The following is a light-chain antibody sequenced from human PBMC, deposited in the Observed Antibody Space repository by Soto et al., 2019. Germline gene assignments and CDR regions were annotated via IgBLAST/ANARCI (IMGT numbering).Light chain of an antibody. CDR2: GAS. V-gene: IGKV3-20*01. CDR3: QLYDTSPRP. Sequence: EVVLPQSPGTLSLSPGERSTLSFKASQSVDSIFLAWYPPKHGRSPRLLIYGASSRATGIPDRFSGSGSGTDVTLTISRLEPEECAVYYGQLYDTSPRPVGHGTKVDIK. CDR1: QSVDSIF. J-gene: IGKJ1*01.